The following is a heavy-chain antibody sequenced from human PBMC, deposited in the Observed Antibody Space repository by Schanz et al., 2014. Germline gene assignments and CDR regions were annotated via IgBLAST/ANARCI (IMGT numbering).Heavy chain of an antibody. V-gene: IGHV3-23*04. CDR1: GFTFSSYL. CDR3: AKDRWRDTVMVDAFDI. CDR2: IGGSGGGT. D-gene: IGHD5-18*01. J-gene: IGHJ3*02. Sequence: EVQLVESGGGLVQPGGSLTLSCAASGFTFSSYLMSWVRQAPGKGLEWVSGIGGSGGGTDYADSVKGRFTISRDNSKNTVNLQMNSLRAEDTAVYFCAKDRWRDTVMVDAFDIWGQGTKVTVSS.